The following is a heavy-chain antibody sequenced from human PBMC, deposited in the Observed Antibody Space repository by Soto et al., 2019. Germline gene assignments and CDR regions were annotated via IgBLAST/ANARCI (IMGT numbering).Heavy chain of an antibody. J-gene: IGHJ6*02. CDR1: GGSISSSNW. CDR3: ARDGGGVYGDYGLDYYGMDV. Sequence: QVQLQESGPGLVKPSGTLSLTCAVSGGSISSSNWWSWVRQPPGKGLEWIGEIYHSGSTNYNPSLKSRVTISVDKSENQFSLKLSSVTAADTAVYYCARDGGGVYGDYGLDYYGMDVWGQGTTVTVSS. V-gene: IGHV4-4*02. D-gene: IGHD4-17*01. CDR2: IYHSGST.